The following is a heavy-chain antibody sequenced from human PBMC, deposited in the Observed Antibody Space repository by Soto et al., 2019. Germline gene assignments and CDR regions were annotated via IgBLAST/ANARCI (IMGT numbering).Heavy chain of an antibody. CDR3: ARVAAAGVNYYFDY. V-gene: IGHV3-30-3*01. Sequence: QVQLVESGGGVVQPGRSLRLSCAASGFTFSSYAMHWVRQAPGKGLERVAVISYDGSNKYYADSVKGRFTISRDNSKNTLYLQMNSLRAEDTAVYYCARVAAAGVNYYFDYWGQGTLVTVSS. D-gene: IGHD6-13*01. J-gene: IGHJ4*02. CDR1: GFTFSSYA. CDR2: ISYDGSNK.